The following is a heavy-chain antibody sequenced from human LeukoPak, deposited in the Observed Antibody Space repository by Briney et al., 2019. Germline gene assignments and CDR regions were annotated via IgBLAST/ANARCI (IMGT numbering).Heavy chain of an antibody. CDR2: ISYDGSNK. V-gene: IGHV3-30*18. Sequence: PGGSLRLSCAASGFTFSSYGMHWVRQAPGKGLEWVAVISYDGSNKYYADSVKGRFTISRDNSKNTLYLQMNSLKAEDTAVYYCAKGRDCYDSSGYYSLDYWGQGTLVTVSS. CDR3: AKGRDCYDSSGYYSLDY. D-gene: IGHD3-22*01. J-gene: IGHJ4*02. CDR1: GFTFSSYG.